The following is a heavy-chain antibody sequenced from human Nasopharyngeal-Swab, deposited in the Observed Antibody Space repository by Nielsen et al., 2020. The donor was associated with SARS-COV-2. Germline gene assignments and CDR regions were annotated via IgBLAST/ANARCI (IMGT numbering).Heavy chain of an antibody. J-gene: IGHJ4*02. Sequence: WIRQPPGKGLEWIGYIYYGGSTNYNPSLKSRVTISVDTSKNQFSLKLSSVTAADTAVYYCASTDGYTWAPFDYWGQGTLVTVST. CDR2: IYYGGST. CDR3: ASTDGYTWAPFDY. V-gene: IGHV4-59*01. D-gene: IGHD5-24*01.